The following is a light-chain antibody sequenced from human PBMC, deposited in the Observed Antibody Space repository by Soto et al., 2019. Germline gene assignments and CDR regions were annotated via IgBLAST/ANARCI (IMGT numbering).Light chain of an antibody. J-gene: IGKJ4*01. V-gene: IGKV1-8*01. Sequence: AIRMTQSPSSFSASTGDRVTITCRASQGISSYLAWFQQSPGKAPKLLIYAASTLQSGVPSRFSGSGSGTDFTLTISSLQSEDFATYYCQQYYTYPRTFGGGTKVEIK. CDR1: QGISSY. CDR3: QQYYTYPRT. CDR2: AAS.